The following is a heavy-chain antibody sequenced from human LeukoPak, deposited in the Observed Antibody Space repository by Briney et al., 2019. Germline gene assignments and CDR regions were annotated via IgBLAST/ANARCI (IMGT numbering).Heavy chain of an antibody. CDR3: ARDRYSSSWFQSAGTNWFDP. V-gene: IGHV1-18*01. D-gene: IGHD6-13*01. CDR1: GYAFTSYG. Sequence: ASVKVSCKASGYAFTSYGISWVRQAPGQGLEWMGWISAYNGNTNYAQKLQGRVTMTTDTSTSTAYMELRSLRSDDTAVYYCARDRYSSSWFQSAGTNWFDPWGQGTLVTVSS. CDR2: ISAYNGNT. J-gene: IGHJ5*02.